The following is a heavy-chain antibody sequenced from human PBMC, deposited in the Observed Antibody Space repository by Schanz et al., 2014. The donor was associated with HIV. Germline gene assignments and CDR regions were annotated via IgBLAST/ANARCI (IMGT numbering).Heavy chain of an antibody. CDR2: INHSGST. Sequence: QVQLQQWGAGLLKPSETLSLTCAVYGGSFSGHYWSWIRQPPGKGLEWIAEINHSGSTTYNPSLKSRITISIDTSKNPFSLNLTSVTAADTAVYYCARSPNYYDSSGYYEGYFDSWGQGTLVTVSS. V-gene: IGHV4-34*01. CDR3: ARSPNYYDSSGYYEGYFDS. D-gene: IGHD3-22*01. CDR1: GGSFSGHY. J-gene: IGHJ4*02.